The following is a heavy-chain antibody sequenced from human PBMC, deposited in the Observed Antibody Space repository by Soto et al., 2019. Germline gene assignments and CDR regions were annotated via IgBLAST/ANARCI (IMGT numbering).Heavy chain of an antibody. Sequence: QVQLVQSGAEVKKPGSSVKVSCKASGGTFSSYAISWVRQAPGQGLEWMGGIIPIFGTANYAQKVQGRVTLTADESTSTAYMELSSLRSEDTAVYYCARGGRYNYYGSGSHDYWGQGTLVTVSS. J-gene: IGHJ4*02. CDR1: GGTFSSYA. CDR3: ARGGRYNYYGSGSHDY. V-gene: IGHV1-69*01. D-gene: IGHD3-10*01. CDR2: IIPIFGTA.